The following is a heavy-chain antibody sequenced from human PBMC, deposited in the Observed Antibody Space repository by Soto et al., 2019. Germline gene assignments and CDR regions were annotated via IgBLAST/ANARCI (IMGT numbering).Heavy chain of an antibody. J-gene: IGHJ4*02. Sequence: XGSLRLSFAASGVTFSSYAITWVRQAPGRGLEWVSTISGNGGYTYYSDSVRGRFTISRDNSKKTLYLQMDSLRADDTAVFYCAKGKANTVFGVDTLFDYWGQGTQVTVSS. CDR2: ISGNGGYT. CDR3: AKGKANTVFGVDTLFDY. CDR1: GVTFSSYA. D-gene: IGHD3-3*01. V-gene: IGHV3-23*01.